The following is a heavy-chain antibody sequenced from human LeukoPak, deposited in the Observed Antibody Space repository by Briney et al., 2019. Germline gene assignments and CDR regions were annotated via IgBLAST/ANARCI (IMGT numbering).Heavy chain of an antibody. CDR1: GFTFSNSA. CDR3: AELGITMIGGV. J-gene: IGHJ6*04. Sequence: GGSLRLSCAASGFTFSNSAMNWVRQAPGKGLEWVSSIFSGSTYINYADSVKGRFTISRDNAKNSLYLQMNSLRAEDTAVYYCAELGITMIGGVWGKGTTVTISS. D-gene: IGHD3-10*02. CDR2: IFSGSTYI. V-gene: IGHV3-21*01.